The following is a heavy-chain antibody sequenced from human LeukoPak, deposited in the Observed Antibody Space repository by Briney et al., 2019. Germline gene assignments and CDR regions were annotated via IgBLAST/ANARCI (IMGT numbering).Heavy chain of an antibody. D-gene: IGHD6-13*01. J-gene: IGHJ3*02. CDR3: AKDRAAAGLDAFDI. V-gene: IGHV3-9*01. CDR1: GFTFDDYA. CDR2: ISWNSGSI. Sequence: TGGSLRLSCAASGFTFDDYAMHWVRQAPGKGLEWVSGISWNSGSIGYADSVKGRFTISRDNAKNSLYLQMNSLRAEDTALSYCAKDRAAAGLDAFDIWGQGTMVTVSS.